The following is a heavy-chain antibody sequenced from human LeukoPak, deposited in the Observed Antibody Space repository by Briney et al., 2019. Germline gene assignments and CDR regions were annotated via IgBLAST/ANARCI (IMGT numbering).Heavy chain of an antibody. CDR2: INHSGST. Sequence: SETLSLTCAVYGGSFSGYYWSWIRQPPGKGLEWIGEINHSGSTNYNPSLKSRVTISVDTSKNQFSLKLSSVTAADTAVYYCARLDRYYDILTGYYYYYYYMDVWGKGTTVTISS. V-gene: IGHV4-34*01. J-gene: IGHJ6*03. CDR3: ARLDRYYDILTGYYYYYYYMDV. D-gene: IGHD3-9*01. CDR1: GGSFSGYY.